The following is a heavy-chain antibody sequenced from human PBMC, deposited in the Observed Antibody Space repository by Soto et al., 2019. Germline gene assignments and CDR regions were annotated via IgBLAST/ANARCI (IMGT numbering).Heavy chain of an antibody. V-gene: IGHV3-30-3*01. CDR2: ISYDGSNK. CDR1: GFTFSSYA. CDR3: ARDFHCSSTSCSTPLYYYYGMDV. D-gene: IGHD2-2*01. J-gene: IGHJ6*02. Sequence: GGSLRLSCAASGFTFSSYAMHWVRQSPGKGLEWVAVISYDGSNKYYADSVKGRFTISRDNSKNTLYLQMNSLRAEDTAVYYCARDFHCSSTSCSTPLYYYYGMDVWGQGTTVTVSS.